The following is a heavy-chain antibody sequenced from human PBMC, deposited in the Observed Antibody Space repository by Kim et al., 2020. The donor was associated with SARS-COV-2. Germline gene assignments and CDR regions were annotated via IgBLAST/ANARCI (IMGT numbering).Heavy chain of an antibody. J-gene: IGHJ4*02. CDR1: GVTFVSCA. CDR2: ISGSGVST. D-gene: IGHD1-26*01. Sequence: SGVTFVSCAMSWVRQAPGRGLEWVSAISGSGVSTYYADSVKGRFTISRDNSKNTLYLQMNSLRAEDTAVYYCAKVRGGGTTSIDYWGQGTLAT. V-gene: IGHV3-23*01. CDR3: AKVRGGGTTSIDY.